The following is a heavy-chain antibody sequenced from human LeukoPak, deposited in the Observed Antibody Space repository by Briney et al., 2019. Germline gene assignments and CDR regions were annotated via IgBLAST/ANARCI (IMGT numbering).Heavy chain of an antibody. V-gene: IGHV1-2*02. J-gene: IGHJ6*03. CDR1: GYTFTGYY. CDR2: INPNSGGT. CDR3: ARALSSGWTNYYYYMHY. D-gene: IGHD6-19*01. Sequence: ASVKVSCKASGYTFTGYYMHWVRQAPGQGLEWMGWINPNSGGTNYAQTFQGRVTMTRDTSISTAYMELSRLRSDDTAVYCCARALSSGWTNYYYYMHYWGKGTSVTVSS.